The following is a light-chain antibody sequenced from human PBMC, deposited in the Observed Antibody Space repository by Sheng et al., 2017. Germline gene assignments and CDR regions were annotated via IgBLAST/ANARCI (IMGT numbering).Light chain of an antibody. J-gene: IGKJ3*01. CDR2: AAS. CDR3: QQSYNSPRT. Sequence: DIQMTQSPSSLSASVGDRVTITCRASQSISSYLNWYQQKPGKTPNLLIYAASTLQSGVPSRFSGSGSGTDFTLTISSLQREDFATYYCQQSYNSPRTFGPGTK. CDR1: QSISSY. V-gene: IGKV1-39*01.